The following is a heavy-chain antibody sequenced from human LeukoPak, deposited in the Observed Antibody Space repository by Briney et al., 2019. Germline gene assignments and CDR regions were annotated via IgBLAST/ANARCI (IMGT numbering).Heavy chain of an antibody. V-gene: IGHV3-21*01. CDR3: ARCYYDSSGYCFADDY. CDR2: ISSGSSYI. D-gene: IGHD3-22*01. CDR1: GFTFSSYS. Sequence: GGSLRLSCAASGFTFSSYSMNWVRQAPGKGLEWVSSISSGSSYIYYADSLKGRFTISRDNAKNSLYLQMNSLRAEDTAVYYCARCYYDSSGYCFADDYWGQGTLVTVSS. J-gene: IGHJ4*02.